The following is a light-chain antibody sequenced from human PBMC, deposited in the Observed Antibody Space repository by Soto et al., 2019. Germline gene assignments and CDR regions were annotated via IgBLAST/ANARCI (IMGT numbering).Light chain of an antibody. Sequence: EIVFTQSPCTLSLSPSERSTLSCGASQSVSSNYLAWYQQKPGQAPRLLIYGASSRATGIPDRFSGSGSGTDFTLTISRLEPEDFAVYYCQQYGSSGTFGQGTKVDIK. CDR2: GAS. CDR3: QQYGSSGT. CDR1: QSVSSNY. J-gene: IGKJ1*01. V-gene: IGKV3-20*01.